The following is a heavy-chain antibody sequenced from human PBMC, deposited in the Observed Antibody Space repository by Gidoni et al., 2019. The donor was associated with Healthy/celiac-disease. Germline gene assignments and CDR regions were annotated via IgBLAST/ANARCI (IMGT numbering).Heavy chain of an antibody. CDR2: TWYDGSNK. D-gene: IGHD1-26*01. J-gene: IGHJ2*01. Sequence: QVQLVESGGGVVQPGRSLRLSCAASGFTFRNYGMHWVRQAPGKGLEWVAVTWYDGSNKYYADSVKGRFTISRDNSKNTLYLQMNSLRAEDTAVFYCARSLTPNWYFDLWGRGTLVTVSS. V-gene: IGHV3-33*01. CDR1: GFTFRNYG. CDR3: ARSLTPNWYFDL.